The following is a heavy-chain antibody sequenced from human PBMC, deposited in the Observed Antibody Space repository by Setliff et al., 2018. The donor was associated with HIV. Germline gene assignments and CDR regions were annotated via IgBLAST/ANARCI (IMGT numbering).Heavy chain of an antibody. V-gene: IGHV4-61*02. D-gene: IGHD1-1*01. CDR3: ARNSQKGIQPLLLAS. J-gene: IGHJ4*02. Sequence: SETLSLTCTVSGDSISSGSNYWSWIRQPAGKGLEWIGRIYTSGPRYNPSLENRVTISVDTSKSQFFLMLSSVTAADTAVYYCARNSQKGIQPLLLASWGPGTLVTVS. CDR1: GDSISSGSNY. CDR2: IYTSGP.